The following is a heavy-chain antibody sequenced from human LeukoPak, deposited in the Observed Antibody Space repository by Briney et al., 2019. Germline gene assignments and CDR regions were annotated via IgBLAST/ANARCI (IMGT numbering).Heavy chain of an antibody. Sequence: ASVKVSCKSSGYTFTTYGITWVRQAPGQGLEWMGWISTDNGDTNYAQKLQGRVTMTTDTSTSTAYMELRSLRSDDTAVYYCARAEYSSSRTFDPWGQGTLVTVSS. CDR3: ARAEYSSSRTFDP. V-gene: IGHV1-18*01. J-gene: IGHJ5*02. D-gene: IGHD6-6*01. CDR2: ISTDNGDT. CDR1: GYTFTTYG.